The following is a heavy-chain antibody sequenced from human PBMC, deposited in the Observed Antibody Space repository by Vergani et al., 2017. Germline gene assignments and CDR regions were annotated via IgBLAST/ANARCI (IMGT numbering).Heavy chain of an antibody. D-gene: IGHD2-8*02. J-gene: IGHJ6*03. Sequence: EVQLVESGGGLVQPGGSLRLSCAASGSTFSSYAMNWVRQAPGKGLEWVSYISRSSSTIYYADSVKGRFTISRDNAKNSLHLQMNNLRAEDTAVYYCARDRGDWRYSRYFYNYYMDVWGKGTTVTVSS. CDR3: ARDRGDWRYSRYFYNYYMDV. CDR1: GSTFSSYA. V-gene: IGHV3-48*01. CDR2: ISRSSSTI.